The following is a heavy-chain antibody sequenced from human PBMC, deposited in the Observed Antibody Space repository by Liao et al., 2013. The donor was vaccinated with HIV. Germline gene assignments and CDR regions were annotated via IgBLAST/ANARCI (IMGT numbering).Heavy chain of an antibody. CDR3: ARGIDYYGSGTNYYQYMDV. CDR1: GGSISSSSYY. CDR2: IYYSGST. J-gene: IGHJ6*03. D-gene: IGHD3-10*01. V-gene: IGHV4-39*07. Sequence: QLQLQESGPGLVKPSETLSLTCTVSGGSISSSSYYWGWIRQPPGKGLEWIGSIYYSGSTYYNPSLKSRVTMSLDTSNNQFSLKLSSVTAADTALYYCARGIDYYGSGTNYYQYMDVWGRGTTVIVSS.